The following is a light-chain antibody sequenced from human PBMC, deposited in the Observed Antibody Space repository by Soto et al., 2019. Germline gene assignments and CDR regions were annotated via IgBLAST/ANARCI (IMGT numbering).Light chain of an antibody. CDR3: QSYDSSLSGWA. J-gene: IGLJ3*02. CDR1: SSNIGAGYD. CDR2: GNS. Sequence: QPVLTQPPSVSGAPGQRVTISCTGSSSNIGAGYDVHWYQQLPGTAPKLLIYGNSNRPSGVPDRFSGSKSGTSASLAITGLQAEDEADYYCQSYDSSLSGWAFGGGTKVTVL. V-gene: IGLV1-40*01.